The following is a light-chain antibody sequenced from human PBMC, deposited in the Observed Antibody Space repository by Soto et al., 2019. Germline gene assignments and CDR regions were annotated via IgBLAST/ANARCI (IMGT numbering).Light chain of an antibody. CDR3: SSYTSRGTLV. V-gene: IGLV2-14*01. CDR1: SSDVGGYIY. Sequence: QSALTQPASVSGSPGQSITISCTGTSSDVGGYIYVSWYQQHPGKAPKVIIYEVSNRPSGVSNRFSGSKSGDTASLIISGLQAEDEADYYCSSYTSRGTLVFGGGTKLTVL. CDR2: EVS. J-gene: IGLJ2*01.